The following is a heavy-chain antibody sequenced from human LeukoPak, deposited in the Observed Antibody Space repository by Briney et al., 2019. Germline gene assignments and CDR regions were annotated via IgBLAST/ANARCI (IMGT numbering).Heavy chain of an antibody. CDR1: GFTFSSYA. V-gene: IGHV3-23*01. J-gene: IGHJ3*02. CDR3: AKEVKELLWFADGGDAFDI. D-gene: IGHD3-10*01. Sequence: GGSLRLSCAASGFTFSSYAMSWVRQTPGKGLEWVSNISGISGSTYYADSVKGRFTVSRDNSKNTVYLQMNSLRDEDTAVYYCAKEVKELLWFADGGDAFDIWGQGTMVTVS. CDR2: ISGISGST.